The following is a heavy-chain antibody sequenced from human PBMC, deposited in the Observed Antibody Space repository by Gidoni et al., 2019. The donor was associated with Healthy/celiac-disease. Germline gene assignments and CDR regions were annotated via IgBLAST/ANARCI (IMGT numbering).Heavy chain of an antibody. CDR3: ARDSAGDYAQYYYYYGMDV. D-gene: IGHD4-17*01. J-gene: IGHJ6*02. V-gene: IGHV7-4-1*02. CDR1: GSTSTSYA. Sequence: QVQLVQSGSELKKPGASVKVSCKAPGSTSTSYAMNWVRQAPGQGLEWMGWINTNPGNPTYAQGFTGRFVFSLDTSVSTAYLQISSLKAEDTAVYYCARDSAGDYAQYYYYYGMDVWGQGTTVTVSS. CDR2: INTNPGNP.